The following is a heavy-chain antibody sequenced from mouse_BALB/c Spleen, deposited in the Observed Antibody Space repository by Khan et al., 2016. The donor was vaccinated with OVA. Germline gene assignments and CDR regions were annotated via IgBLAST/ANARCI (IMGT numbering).Heavy chain of an antibody. J-gene: IGHJ4*01. CDR3: ARPPYFSYTLDY. CDR2: INTYTGEA. V-gene: IGHV9-3-1*01. Sequence: QIQLVQSGPELKKPGETVKISCKASGYTFTSYGMNWVKQSPGKALRWMGWINTYTGEATYTDDFKGRFAFSLETSASTAYLQINNLKNEDTATYFCARPPYFSYTLDYWVQGTSVTVSS. D-gene: IGHD2-10*01. CDR1: GYTFTSYG.